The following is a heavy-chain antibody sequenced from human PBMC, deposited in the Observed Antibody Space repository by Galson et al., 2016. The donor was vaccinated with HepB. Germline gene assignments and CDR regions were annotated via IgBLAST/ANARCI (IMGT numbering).Heavy chain of an antibody. CDR2: ISPYNGNT. Sequence: SVKVSCKASGYTFTNYGISWVRQAPGQGLEWMGWISPYNGNTNYAQNLQGRVTLTTDILTNPAYMELRSLRSDDTAVYYCARAWSFDSSGFFATAAFDFWGQGTMVAVSS. CDR3: ARAWSFDSSGFFATAAFDF. V-gene: IGHV1-18*01. CDR1: GYTFTNYG. D-gene: IGHD3-22*01. J-gene: IGHJ3*01.